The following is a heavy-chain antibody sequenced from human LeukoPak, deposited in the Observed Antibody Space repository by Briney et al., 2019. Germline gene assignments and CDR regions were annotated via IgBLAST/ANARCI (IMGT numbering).Heavy chain of an antibody. V-gene: IGHV4-4*07. Sequence: SETLSLTCTVSGGSISSYYWSWIRQPAGKRLEWIGRIYNTGRTNYNPSLKSRVTMSVDTSKNQFSLKLSSVTAADTAVYFCARGAEYYAIWRGYAGYSDYWGQGISVTVSS. CDR2: IYNTGRT. CDR1: GGSISSYY. CDR3: ARGAEYYAIWRGYAGYSDY. D-gene: IGHD3-3*01. J-gene: IGHJ4*02.